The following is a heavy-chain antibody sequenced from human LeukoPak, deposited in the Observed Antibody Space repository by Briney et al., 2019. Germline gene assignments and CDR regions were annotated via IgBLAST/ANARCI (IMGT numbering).Heavy chain of an antibody. V-gene: IGHV3-23*01. J-gene: IGHJ4*02. Sequence: GGSLRLSCAASGFTFSSYAMSWVRQAPGKGLEWVSAISGSGGSTYYTDSVKGRFTISRDNSKNTLYLQMNSLRAEDTAVYYCAKDGGAGGVVTREPSMYYFDYWGQGTLVTVSS. CDR3: AKDGGAGGVVTREPSMYYFDY. CDR2: ISGSGGST. D-gene: IGHD3-3*01. CDR1: GFTFSSYA.